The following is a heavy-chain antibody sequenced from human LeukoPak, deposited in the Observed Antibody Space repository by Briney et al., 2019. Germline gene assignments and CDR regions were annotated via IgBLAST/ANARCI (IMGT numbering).Heavy chain of an antibody. CDR2: ISGSGGST. D-gene: IGHD3-22*01. V-gene: IGHV3-23*01. Sequence: GGSLRLSCVASGFTFSSYAMSWVRQAPGKGLEWVSAISGSGGSTYYADSVKGRFTISRDNSKNTLYLQMNSLRAEDTAVYYCAKESYYDSSGYYVVYWGQGTLVTVSS. J-gene: IGHJ4*02. CDR1: GFTFSSYA. CDR3: AKESYYDSSGYYVVY.